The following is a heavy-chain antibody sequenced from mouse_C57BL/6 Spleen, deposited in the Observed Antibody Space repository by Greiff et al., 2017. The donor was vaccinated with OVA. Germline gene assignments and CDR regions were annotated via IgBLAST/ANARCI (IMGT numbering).Heavy chain of an antibody. D-gene: IGHD1-1*01. V-gene: IGHV1-63*01. CDR2: IYPGGGYT. CDR1: GYTFTNYW. Sequence: VQVVESGAELVRPGTSVKMSCKASGYTFTNYWIGWAKQRPGHGLEWIGDIYPGGGYTNYNEKFKGKATLTADKSSSTAYMQFSSLTSEDSASYYCARDGHYGSSFAWFAYWGQGTLVTVSA. J-gene: IGHJ3*01. CDR3: ARDGHYGSSFAWFAY.